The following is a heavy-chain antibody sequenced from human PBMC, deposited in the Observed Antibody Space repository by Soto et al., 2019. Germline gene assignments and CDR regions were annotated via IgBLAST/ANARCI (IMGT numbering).Heavy chain of an antibody. D-gene: IGHD6-19*01. V-gene: IGHV3-23*01. Sequence: GGSLRLSCAASGFTFSSYAMSWVRQAPGKGLEWVSAISGSGGSTYYADSVKGRFTISRDNSKNTLYLQMNSLRAEDTAVYYCAKDQAVADDYYCGREVWGQGTRVTVSS. CDR2: ISGSGGST. CDR3: AKDQAVADDYYCGREV. CDR1: GFTFSSYA. J-gene: IGHJ6*02.